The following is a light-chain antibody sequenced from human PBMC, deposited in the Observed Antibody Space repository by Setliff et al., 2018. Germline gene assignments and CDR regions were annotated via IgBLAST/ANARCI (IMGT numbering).Light chain of an antibody. Sequence: QSVLTQPPSASGTPGQRVTISCSGSSSNIGSNYVYWYQQLPGTAPKLLIYRNNQRPSGVPDRFSGSKSGTSASLAITGLQAEDEADYYCQSYDSSLSAYVVFGGGTKVTVL. CDR1: SSNIGSNY. CDR3: QSYDSSLSAYVV. V-gene: IGLV1-47*01. CDR2: RNN. J-gene: IGLJ2*01.